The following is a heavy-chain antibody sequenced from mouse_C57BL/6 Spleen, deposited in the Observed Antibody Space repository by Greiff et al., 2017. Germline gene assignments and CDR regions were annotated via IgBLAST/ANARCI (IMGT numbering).Heavy chain of an antibody. Sequence: VQLQQSGAELVKPGASVKLSCKASGYTFTSYWMHWVKQRPGQGLEWIGYINPSSGYTKYNQKFKDKATLTADKSSSTAYMQLSSLTYEDSAVYYCARSVYYEVWYFDVWGTGTTVTVSS. J-gene: IGHJ1*03. CDR3: ARSVYYEVWYFDV. D-gene: IGHD1-1*01. CDR2: INPSSGYT. V-gene: IGHV1-7*01. CDR1: GYTFTSYW.